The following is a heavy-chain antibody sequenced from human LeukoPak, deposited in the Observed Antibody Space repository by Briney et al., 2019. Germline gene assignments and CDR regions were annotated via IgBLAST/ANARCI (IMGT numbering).Heavy chain of an antibody. CDR3: ARVIFGVTYNWFDP. CDR2: INPNSGGT. CDR1: GYTFTGYY. J-gene: IGHJ5*02. D-gene: IGHD3-3*01. V-gene: IGHV1-2*06. Sequence: ASVKVSCKASGYTFTGYYMHWVRQAPGQGLEWTGRINPNSGGTNYAQKFQGRVTMTRDTSISTAYMELSRLRSDDTAVYYCARVIFGVTYNWFDPWGQGTLVTVSS.